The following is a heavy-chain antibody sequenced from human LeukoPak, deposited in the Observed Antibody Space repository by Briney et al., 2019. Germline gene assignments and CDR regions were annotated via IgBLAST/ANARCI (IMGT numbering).Heavy chain of an antibody. J-gene: IGHJ3*02. CDR3: ARERGIITMVRGDRDDAFDI. V-gene: IGHV1-2*02. CDR1: GYTFTGYY. D-gene: IGHD3-10*01. CDR2: INPNSGGT. Sequence: ASVKVSCKASGYTFTGYYMHWVRQAPGQGLEWMGWINPNSGGTNYAQKFQGRVTMTRDTSISTAYMELSRLRSDDTAVYYCARERGIITMVRGDRDDAFDIWGQGTMVTVSS.